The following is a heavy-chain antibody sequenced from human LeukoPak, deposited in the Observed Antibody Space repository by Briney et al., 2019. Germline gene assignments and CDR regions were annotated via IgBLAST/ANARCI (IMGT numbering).Heavy chain of an antibody. CDR1: GFTFSSYG. CDR2: ISYDGSNK. D-gene: IGHD6-19*01. CDR3: AKDHNHRSSGCYHPDDY. Sequence: PGGSLRLSCAASGFTFSSYGMHWVRQAPGKGLEWVAVISYDGSNKYYADSVKGRFTISRDNSKNTLYLQMNSLRAEETAVYYCAKDHNHRSSGCYHPDDYWAREPWSPSPQ. J-gene: IGHJ4*02. V-gene: IGHV3-30*18.